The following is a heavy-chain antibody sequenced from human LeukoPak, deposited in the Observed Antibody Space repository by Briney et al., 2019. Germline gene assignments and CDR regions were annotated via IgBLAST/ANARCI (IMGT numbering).Heavy chain of an antibody. CDR3: AREYYGDYGGWFDP. CDR2: INHSGST. D-gene: IGHD4-17*01. V-gene: IGHV4-34*01. CDR1: GGSFSGYY. J-gene: IGHJ5*02. Sequence: SETLSLTCAVYGGSFSGYYWSWIRQPPGKGLEWIGEINHSGSTNYNPSLKSRVTISVDTSKNQFSLKLSSVTAADPAVYYCAREYYGDYGGWFDPWGQGTLVTVSS.